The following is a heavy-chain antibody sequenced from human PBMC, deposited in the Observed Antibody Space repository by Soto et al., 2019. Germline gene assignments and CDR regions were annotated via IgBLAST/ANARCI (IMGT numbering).Heavy chain of an antibody. CDR1: GFTFSSFE. Sequence: EVQLAESGGGLAQPGGSLRLSCVGSGFTFSSFEMNWVRQTPGKGLEWLSYIGRSGETIYYADSVKGRFTISRDNAKSSLFLQMNGLRDEDTGIYYCARDSRGRAARRPTFYYWGRGPRLTVSS. D-gene: IGHD6-6*01. CDR3: ARDSRGRAARRPTFYY. V-gene: IGHV3-48*03. CDR2: IGRSGETI. J-gene: IGHJ4*02.